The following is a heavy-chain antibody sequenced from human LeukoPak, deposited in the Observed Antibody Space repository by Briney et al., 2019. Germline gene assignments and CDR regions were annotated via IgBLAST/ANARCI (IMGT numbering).Heavy chain of an antibody. Sequence: GGSLRLSCAASGFTFSSYAMSWVRQAPGKGLEWVSAISGSGGSTYYADSVKGRFTISRDNSKDTLYLQMNSLRAEDTAVYYCAKGGRIAVAGGFDYWGQGTLVTVSS. CDR2: ISGSGGST. V-gene: IGHV3-23*01. D-gene: IGHD6-19*01. CDR1: GFTFSSYA. CDR3: AKGGRIAVAGGFDY. J-gene: IGHJ4*02.